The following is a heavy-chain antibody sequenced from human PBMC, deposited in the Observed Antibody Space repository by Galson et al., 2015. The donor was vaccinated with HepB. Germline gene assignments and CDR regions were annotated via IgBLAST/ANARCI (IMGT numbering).Heavy chain of an antibody. CDR2: ISGYNGDT. V-gene: IGHV1-18*04. J-gene: IGHJ1*01. D-gene: IGHD2-2*01. Sequence: SVKVSCKASGYTFTSYGLSWVRQAPGQGLEWMGWISGYNGDTNYAQKFQGRVTMTTDTSTSTAYMELRSLRSDDTAVYYCARTADAEYFQHWGQGTLVTVSS. CDR3: ARTADAEYFQH. CDR1: GYTFTSYG.